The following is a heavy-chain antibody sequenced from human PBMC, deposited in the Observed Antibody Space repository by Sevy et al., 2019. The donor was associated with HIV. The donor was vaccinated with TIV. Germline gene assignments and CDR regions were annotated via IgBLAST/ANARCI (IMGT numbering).Heavy chain of an antibody. CDR1: GFTFSTYA. Sequence: GGYLRLSCAASGFTFSTYALSWVRQDPGKGLEWVSSISGSGGSTYYADSVKGRFTISRDNSKNTMYLQMNSLRAEDTAVYYCAKRRVLSSGWSCYDYWGQGTLVTVSS. V-gene: IGHV3-23*01. CDR2: ISGSGGST. D-gene: IGHD6-19*01. J-gene: IGHJ4*02. CDR3: AKRRVLSSGWSCYDY.